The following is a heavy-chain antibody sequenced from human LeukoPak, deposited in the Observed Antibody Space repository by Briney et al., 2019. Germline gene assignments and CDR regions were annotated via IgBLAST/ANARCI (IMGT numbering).Heavy chain of an antibody. J-gene: IGHJ4*02. CDR1: GFTFSSYA. CDR3: AKEGGEATVTTLQFDY. CDR2: ISGSSGNT. D-gene: IGHD4-17*01. V-gene: IGHV3-23*01. Sequence: GGSLRLSCAASGFTFSSYAMSWVRQAPGKGLEWVSAISGSSGNTYYADSVKGRLTISRDNSKNTLYLQMNSLRAEDTAVYYCAKEGGEATVTTLQFDYWGQGTLVTVSS.